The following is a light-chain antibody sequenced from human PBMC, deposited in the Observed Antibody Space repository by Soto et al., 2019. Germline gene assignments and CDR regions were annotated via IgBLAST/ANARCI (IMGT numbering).Light chain of an antibody. V-gene: IGKV3-20*01. CDR3: QQYGSSSYT. CDR2: DAS. Sequence: EIVLTQSPGTLSLSPGERATLSCRASQSVSSSYLAWYQQKPGQAPRLLIYDASSRATGIPDRFSGSGSGTDFTLTISRLEPGDFAVYYCQQYGSSSYTFGQGTKLEIK. J-gene: IGKJ2*01. CDR1: QSVSSSY.